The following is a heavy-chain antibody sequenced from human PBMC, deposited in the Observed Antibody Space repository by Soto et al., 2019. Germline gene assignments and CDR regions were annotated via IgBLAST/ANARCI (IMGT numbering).Heavy chain of an antibody. CDR2: ISDTIGAT. V-gene: IGHV3-23*01. Sequence: EVKLLESGGGLVQPGGSLKLSCAASGFIFSAYAMSWVRQAPGKGLEWDSTISDTIGATDYAYSVKGRFTISRDISRNTLYLEMNNLRSEDTAMYYCAKAQWLLGGDYFDSWGQGALVTVSS. CDR1: GFIFSAYA. D-gene: IGHD6-19*01. CDR3: AKAQWLLGGDYFDS. J-gene: IGHJ4*02.